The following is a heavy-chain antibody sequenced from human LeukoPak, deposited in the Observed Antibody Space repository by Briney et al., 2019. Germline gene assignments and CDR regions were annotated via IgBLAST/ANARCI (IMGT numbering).Heavy chain of an antibody. CDR2: IYYSGST. V-gene: IGHV4-59*01. CDR3: ARDLGYGSGSGSSYFDY. D-gene: IGHD3-10*01. CDR1: GGSISSYY. Sequence: SETLSLTCTVSGGSISSYYWSWIRQPPGKGLEWIGYIYYSGSTNYNPSLKSRVTISVDTSKNQFSLKLSSVTAADTAVYYCARDLGYGSGSGSSYFDYWGQGTLVTVSS. J-gene: IGHJ4*02.